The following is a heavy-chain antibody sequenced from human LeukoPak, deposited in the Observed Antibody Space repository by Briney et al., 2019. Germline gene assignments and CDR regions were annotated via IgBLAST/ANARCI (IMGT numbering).Heavy chain of an antibody. D-gene: IGHD3-22*01. CDR3: ADLVFPRIGGV. J-gene: IGHJ6*03. V-gene: IGHV3-23*01. CDR1: GFTFSSYA. CDR2: ISGSGGNT. Sequence: PGGSLRLSCAASGFTFSSYAMTWVRQAPGKGLEWVSGISGSGGNTYYTDSVRGRLSISRDNSKNTLYLQVNSLRAEDTAVYYWADLVFPRIGGVGGKGTTATISS.